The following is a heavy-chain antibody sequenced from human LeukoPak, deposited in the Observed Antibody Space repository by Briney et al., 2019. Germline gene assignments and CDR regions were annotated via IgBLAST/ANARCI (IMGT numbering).Heavy chain of an antibody. CDR2: ISSSGSTI. J-gene: IGHJ5*02. CDR1: GFTFSSYE. D-gene: IGHD6-13*01. CDR3: ARVRYSSSWYAPNWFDP. Sequence: GGSLRLSCAASGFTFSSYEMNWVRQAPGKGLEWVSYISSSGSTIYYADSVKGRFTISRDNAKNSLYLQMNSLRAEDTAVYYYARVRYSSSWYAPNWFDPWGQGTLVTVSS. V-gene: IGHV3-48*03.